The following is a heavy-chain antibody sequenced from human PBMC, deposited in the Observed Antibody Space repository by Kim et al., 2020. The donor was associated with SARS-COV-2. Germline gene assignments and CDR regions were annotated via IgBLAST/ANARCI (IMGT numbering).Heavy chain of an antibody. D-gene: IGHD3-16*01. CDR2: IKHDGSQK. V-gene: IGHV3-7*01. Sequence: GGSLRLSCAASGFTFSSYWMTWVRQAPGKGLEWVGHIKHDGSQKYYGDSVTGRFTISRDNGKNSLYLQMNSLRAEDTAVYYCATGHLGGLSWGQGTLVTVSS. J-gene: IGHJ4*02. CDR1: GFTFSSYW. CDR3: ATGHLGGLS.